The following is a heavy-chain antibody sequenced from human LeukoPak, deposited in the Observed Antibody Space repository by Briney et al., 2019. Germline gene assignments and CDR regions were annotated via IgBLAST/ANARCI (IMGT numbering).Heavy chain of an antibody. CDR1: GFTFSSYN. V-gene: IGHV3-21*01. J-gene: IGHJ5*02. Sequence: GRSLRLSCAASGFTFSSYNMNWVRQAPGKGLEWVSSISSSSSYIYYADSVKGRFTISRDNAKNSLYLQMNSLRVEETAVYYCAREYSGSYYAGVTWFDPWGQGPLVTVSS. CDR2: ISSSSSYI. CDR3: AREYSGSYYAGVTWFDP. D-gene: IGHD1-26*01.